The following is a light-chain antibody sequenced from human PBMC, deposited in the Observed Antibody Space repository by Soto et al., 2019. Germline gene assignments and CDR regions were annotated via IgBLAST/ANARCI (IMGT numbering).Light chain of an antibody. J-gene: IGKJ1*01. Sequence: EIVLTQSPGTLSLSPGDRATLSCRAGQSVSSNYLAWYQQNPGQAPRLLIYAASIRAPGIPDRFSGSGSGTDFTLTIRRLEPEDFAMYFCHQYGSSPRTFGQGTKVEIK. CDR1: QSVSSNY. V-gene: IGKV3-20*01. CDR2: AAS. CDR3: HQYGSSPRT.